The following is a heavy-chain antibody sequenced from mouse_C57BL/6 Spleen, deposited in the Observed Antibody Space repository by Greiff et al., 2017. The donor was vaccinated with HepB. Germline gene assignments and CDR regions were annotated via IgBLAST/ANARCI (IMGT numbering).Heavy chain of an antibody. CDR1: GFTFSSYA. Sequence: EVKVVESGGGLVKPGGSLKLSCAASGFTFSSYAMSWVRQTPEKRLEWVATISDGGSYTYYPDNVKGRFTISRDNAKNNLYLQMSHLKSEDTAMYYCAREVTTGDYFDYWGQGTTLTVSS. V-gene: IGHV5-4*01. CDR3: AREVTTGDYFDY. J-gene: IGHJ2*01. D-gene: IGHD2-2*01. CDR2: ISDGGSYT.